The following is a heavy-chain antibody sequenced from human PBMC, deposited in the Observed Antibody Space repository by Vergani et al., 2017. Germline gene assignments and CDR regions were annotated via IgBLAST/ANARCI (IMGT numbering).Heavy chain of an antibody. V-gene: IGHV4-31*03. CDR3: ASDTHSGQRAYR. CDR2: IYSTGST. J-gene: IGHJ5*02. D-gene: IGHD6-19*01. CDR1: GDSISSGVYY. Sequence: QVQLQESGPGLVKPSQTLSLTCSVSGDSISSGVYYWNWIRQHPGKGLEWIGYIYSTGSTHHNPSLRRRINMSVDTSKNQFSLTLTSVTAADTAVYYWASDTHSGQRAYRWGQGILVTVTS.